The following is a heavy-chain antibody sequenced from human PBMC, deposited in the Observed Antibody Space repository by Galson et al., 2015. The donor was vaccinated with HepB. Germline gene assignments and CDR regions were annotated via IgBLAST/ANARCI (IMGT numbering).Heavy chain of an antibody. V-gene: IGHV3-33*01. D-gene: IGHD2-2*01. CDR2: IWFDGSNE. J-gene: IGHJ4*02. CDR3: AREIKGRWYHFEY. Sequence: SLRLSCAASGFDFSIYGMNWVRQAPGKGLEWVAVIWFDGSNEDYVDSVKGRFTISRDNSKNTLYLQMNRLRAEDTAVYYCAREIKGRWYHFEYWGQGTLVTVSS. CDR1: GFDFSIYG.